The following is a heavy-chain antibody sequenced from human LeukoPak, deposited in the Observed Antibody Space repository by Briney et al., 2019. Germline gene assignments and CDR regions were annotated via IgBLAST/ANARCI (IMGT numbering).Heavy chain of an antibody. J-gene: IGHJ4*02. Sequence: SETLSLTCTVSGGSISSGDYYWSWIRQPPGKGLEWIGYIYYSGSTYYHPSLKSRVTISVDTSKNQFSLKLSSVTAADTAVYYCAREVGFGELDFYYWGQGTLVTVSS. CDR2: IYYSGST. CDR1: GGSISSGDYY. D-gene: IGHD3-10*01. CDR3: AREVGFGELDFYY. V-gene: IGHV4-30-4*01.